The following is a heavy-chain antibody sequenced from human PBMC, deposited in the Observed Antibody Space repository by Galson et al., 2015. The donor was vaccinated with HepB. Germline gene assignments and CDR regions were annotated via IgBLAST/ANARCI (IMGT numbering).Heavy chain of an antibody. CDR3: ARDVRYSTSAYYYMDV. J-gene: IGHJ6*03. Sequence: SVKVSCKASGYTFTSYYMHWVRQAPGQGLEWMGILSPTGGSTTYAQKFRGRVTMTRDTSTSTVYMELSSLRSEDTAVYYCARDVRYSTSAYYYMDVWGKGTTVIVSS. V-gene: IGHV1-46*01. CDR1: GYTFTSYY. D-gene: IGHD6-6*01. CDR2: LSPTGGST.